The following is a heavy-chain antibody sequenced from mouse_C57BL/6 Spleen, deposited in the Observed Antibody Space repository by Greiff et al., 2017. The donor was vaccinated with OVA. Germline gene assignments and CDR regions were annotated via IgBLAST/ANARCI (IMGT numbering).Heavy chain of an antibody. CDR2: ISYDGSN. Sequence: EVQVVESGPGLVKPSQSLSLTCSVTGYSITSGYYWNWIRQFPGNKLEWMGYISYDGSNNYNPSLKNRISITRDTSKNQFFLKLNSVTTEDTATYYCARDLYDGYYDYAMDYWGQGTSVTVSS. CDR3: ARDLYDGYYDYAMDY. V-gene: IGHV3-6*01. CDR1: GYSITSGYY. D-gene: IGHD2-3*01. J-gene: IGHJ4*01.